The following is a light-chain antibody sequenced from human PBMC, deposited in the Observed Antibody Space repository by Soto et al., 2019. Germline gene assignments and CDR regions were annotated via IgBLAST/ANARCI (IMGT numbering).Light chain of an antibody. Sequence: QSALTQPPSASGSPGQSVTVSCTGTSSDVGGYDYVSWYQQHPGKVPKLMIYEVSKRPSGVPDRFSGSKSGNTAFLTVSGLQAEDEADYYCSSYSNINTLLFGGGTKVTVL. V-gene: IGLV2-8*01. CDR1: SSDVGGYDY. CDR3: SSYSNINTLL. CDR2: EVS. J-gene: IGLJ2*01.